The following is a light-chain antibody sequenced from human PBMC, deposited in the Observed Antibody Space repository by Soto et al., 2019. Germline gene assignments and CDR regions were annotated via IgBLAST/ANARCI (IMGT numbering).Light chain of an antibody. V-gene: IGKV1-5*03. Sequence: DIQMTQSPSTLSAFVGDRVTITCRASQSISSWLAWYQQKPGKAPKLLVYQASTLESGVPLRFSGSGSGTEFTLTISSLQPDDFATYFCQQSYSAQYTFGQGTKV. CDR3: QQSYSAQYT. CDR1: QSISSW. J-gene: IGKJ2*01. CDR2: QAS.